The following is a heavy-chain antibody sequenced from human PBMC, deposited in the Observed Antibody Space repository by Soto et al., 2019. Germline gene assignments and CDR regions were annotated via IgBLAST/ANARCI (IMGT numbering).Heavy chain of an antibody. Sequence: PGGSLRLSCAASGFTFSSYAMSWVRQAPGKGLEWVSAISGSGGSTYYADSVKGRFTISRDNSKNTLYLQMNSLRAEDTAVYYCARPWYSSSWPLFDYWGQGTLVTVSS. CDR2: ISGSGGST. CDR3: ARPWYSSSWPLFDY. V-gene: IGHV3-23*01. J-gene: IGHJ4*02. D-gene: IGHD6-13*01. CDR1: GFTFSSYA.